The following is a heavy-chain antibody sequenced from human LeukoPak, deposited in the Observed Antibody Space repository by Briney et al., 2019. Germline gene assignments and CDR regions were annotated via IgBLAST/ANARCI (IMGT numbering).Heavy chain of an antibody. J-gene: IGHJ4*02. V-gene: IGHV4-4*07. CDR2: IYTSGST. CDR1: SGSISSYY. D-gene: IGHD2-2*01. CDR3: ASSSLDCSSTSCYPLLFDY. Sequence: SETLSLTCTVSSGSISSYYWSWIRQPAGKGLEWIGRIYTSGSTNYNPSLKSRVTMSVDTSKNQFSLKLSSVTAADTAVYYCASSSLDCSSTSCYPLLFDYWGQGTLVTVSS.